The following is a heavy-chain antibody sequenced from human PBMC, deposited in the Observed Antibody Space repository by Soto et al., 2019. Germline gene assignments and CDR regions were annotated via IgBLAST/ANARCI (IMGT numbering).Heavy chain of an antibody. CDR2: IIPVFGST. Sequence: QVRLVQSGPEVKKPGSAVKVSCNASGDLFSRNAFNWVRQAPGQGLEWMGRIIPVFGSTIYAQHLQGRLTITADESTETAYMELTTLTADDTAMYYCARDRHDFGDYMRPPDWGQGTLVIVSS. J-gene: IGHJ4*02. CDR3: ARDRHDFGDYMRPPD. V-gene: IGHV1-69*01. CDR1: GDLFSRNA. D-gene: IGHD4-17*01.